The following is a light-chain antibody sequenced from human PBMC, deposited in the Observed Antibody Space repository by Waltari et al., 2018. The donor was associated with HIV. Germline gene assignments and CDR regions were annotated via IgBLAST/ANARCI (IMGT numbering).Light chain of an antibody. CDR1: SDNVGNQG. CDR3: SAWDRSLSAVV. V-gene: IGLV10-54*04. Sequence: QAGLTQPPSVSKGLRQTATLTCTGNSDNVGNQGATWLQQHQGHPPKLLFYRDNKRPSGISERFSASRSGNTASLTITGLQPEDEADCICSAWDRSLSAVVFGGGTTLIVL. J-gene: IGLJ2*01. CDR2: RDN.